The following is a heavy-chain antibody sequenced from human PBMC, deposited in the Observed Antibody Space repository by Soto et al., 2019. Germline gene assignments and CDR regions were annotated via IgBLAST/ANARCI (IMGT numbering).Heavy chain of an antibody. D-gene: IGHD6-19*01. CDR2: IYYSGST. V-gene: IGHV4-30-4*01. Sequence: SETLSLTCTVSGGSISSGDYYWSWIRQPPGKGLEWIGYIYYSGSTYYNPSLKSRVTISVDTSKNQFSLKLSSVTAADTAVYYCARDWYSSGWCNCYGMDVWGQGTTVTVSS. J-gene: IGHJ6*01. CDR3: ARDWYSSGWCNCYGMDV. CDR1: GGSISSGDYY.